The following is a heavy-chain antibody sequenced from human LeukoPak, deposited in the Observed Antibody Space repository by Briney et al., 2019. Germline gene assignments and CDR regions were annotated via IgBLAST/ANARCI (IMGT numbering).Heavy chain of an antibody. CDR1: GDSVSSNSAA. D-gene: IGHD1-20*01. CDR3: ARDREGITGTRPQGAFDI. V-gene: IGHV6-1*01. J-gene: IGHJ3*02. Sequence: SQTLSLTCAIFGDSVSSNSAAWNWIRQSPSRGLEWLGRTYYRSKWYNDYAVSVKSRITINPHTSKNQFSLQLNSVTPEDTAVYYCARDREGITGTRPQGAFDIWGQGTMVTVSS. CDR2: TYYRSKWYN.